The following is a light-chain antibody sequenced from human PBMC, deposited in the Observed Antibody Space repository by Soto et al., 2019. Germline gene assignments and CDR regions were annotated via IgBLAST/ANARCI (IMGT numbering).Light chain of an antibody. CDR1: QSVNSY. CDR2: DES. V-gene: IGKV3-20*01. CDR3: QQYGSSPVT. Sequence: VLTQSPATLSLSPGDSATLSCRASQSVNSYLAWYQQKTGQAPRLLIYDESNRATGIPDRLSGSGSGTDLNLTISRLEPEDFAVYYCQQYGSSPVTFGQGTRLEIK. J-gene: IGKJ5*01.